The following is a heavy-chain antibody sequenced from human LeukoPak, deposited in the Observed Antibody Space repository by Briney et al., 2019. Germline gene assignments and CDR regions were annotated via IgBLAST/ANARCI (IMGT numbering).Heavy chain of an antibody. D-gene: IGHD2-15*01. Sequence: SETLSLTCTVSGGSISSYYGSWIRQPPGKGLEWIGYIYYSGSTNYNPSLKSRVTISVDTSKNQFSLKLSSVTAADTAVYYCARERRSVVDYWGQGTLVTVSS. CDR3: ARERRSVVDY. J-gene: IGHJ4*02. CDR1: GGSISSYY. V-gene: IGHV4-59*12. CDR2: IYYSGST.